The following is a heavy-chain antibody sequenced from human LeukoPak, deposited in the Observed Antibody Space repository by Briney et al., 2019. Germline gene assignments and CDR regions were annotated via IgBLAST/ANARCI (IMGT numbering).Heavy chain of an antibody. D-gene: IGHD3-22*01. CDR3: ARAGNYYDSSGYYFFYY. CDR1: GFTFSNYG. V-gene: IGHV3-33*01. Sequence: GRSLRLSCAASGFTFSNYGMHWVRQAPGKGLEWVAVIWYDGSNKYYADSVKGRFTISRDNSKNTLYLQMNSLRAEDTAVYYCARAGNYYDSSGYYFFYYWGQGTLVTVSS. J-gene: IGHJ4*02. CDR2: IWYDGSNK.